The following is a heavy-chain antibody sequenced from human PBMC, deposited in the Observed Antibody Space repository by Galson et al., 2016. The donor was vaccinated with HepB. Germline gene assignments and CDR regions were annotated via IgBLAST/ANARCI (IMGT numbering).Heavy chain of an antibody. CDR2: ISHDGSDK. CDR3: ATGETVTGSKYYYYGMDV. J-gene: IGHJ6*02. Sequence: VAVISHDGSDKYYADSVTGRLTISRDNSKNTLYLQMNSLRTEDTTVYYCATGETVTGSKYYYYGMDVWGQGTTVTVSS. D-gene: IGHD4-17*01. V-gene: IGHV3-30*03.